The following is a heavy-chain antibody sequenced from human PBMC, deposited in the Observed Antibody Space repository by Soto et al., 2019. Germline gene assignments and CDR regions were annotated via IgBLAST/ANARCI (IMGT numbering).Heavy chain of an antibody. D-gene: IGHD6-13*01. J-gene: IGHJ4*02. CDR3: AREGGSEPGIAADGPNFDY. CDR2: IIPILGIA. V-gene: IGHV1-69*08. Sequence: QVQLVQSGAEVKKPGSSVKVSCKASGGTFSSYTITWVRQAPGQGLEWMGRIIPILGIANYAQKFQGRVTITADESTSTAYMELSSLRSEDTAEYYCAREGGSEPGIAADGPNFDYWGQGTLVTVSS. CDR1: GGTFSSYT.